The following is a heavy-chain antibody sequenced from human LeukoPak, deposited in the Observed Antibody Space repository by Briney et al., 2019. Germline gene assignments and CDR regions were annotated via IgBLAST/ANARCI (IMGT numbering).Heavy chain of an antibody. Sequence: GGSLRLSCAASGFTFSSYWMSWVRQAPGKGLEWVANIKQDGGQIYYLESVKGRFTVSRDNAKNSLYLQMNSLRAEDTAVYYCARLGARQMLEYWGQGTLVTVSP. V-gene: IGHV3-7*01. D-gene: IGHD4-17*01. CDR3: ARLGARQMLEY. CDR1: GFTFSSYW. CDR2: IKQDGGQI. J-gene: IGHJ4*02.